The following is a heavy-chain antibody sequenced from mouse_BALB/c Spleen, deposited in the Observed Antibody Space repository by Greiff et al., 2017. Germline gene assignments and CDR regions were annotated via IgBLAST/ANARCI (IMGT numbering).Heavy chain of an antibody. J-gene: IGHJ3*01. Sequence: QVQLQQSGAELVRPGVSVKISCKGSGYTFTDYAMHWVKQSHAKSLEWIGVISTYYGDASYNQKFKGKATMTVDKSSSTAYMELRSLTSEDTAVYYCATARAFAYWGQGTLVTVSA. CDR3: ATARAFAY. V-gene: IGHV1S137*01. D-gene: IGHD3-1*01. CDR1: GYTFTDYA. CDR2: ISTYYGDA.